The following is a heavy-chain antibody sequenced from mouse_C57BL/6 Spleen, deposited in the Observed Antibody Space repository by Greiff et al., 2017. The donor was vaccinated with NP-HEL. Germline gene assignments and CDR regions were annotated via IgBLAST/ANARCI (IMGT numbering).Heavy chain of an antibody. V-gene: IGHV5-17*01. CDR2: ISSGSSTI. CDR3: ARPPPFFMDY. CDR1: GFTFSDYG. J-gene: IGHJ4*01. Sequence: EVQLQQSGGGLVKPGGSLKLSCAASGFTFSDYGMHWVRQAPEKGLEWVAYISSGSSTIYYADTVKGRFTISRDNAKNTLFLQMTSLRSEDTAMYYCARPPPFFMDYWGQGTSVTVSS.